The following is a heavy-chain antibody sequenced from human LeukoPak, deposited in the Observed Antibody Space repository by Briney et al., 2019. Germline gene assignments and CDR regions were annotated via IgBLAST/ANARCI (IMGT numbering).Heavy chain of an antibody. CDR2: IIPIFGTA. J-gene: IGHJ4*02. CDR3: ARGSASGIYPFDY. CDR1: GGTFSSYA. Sequence: SVKVSCKASGGTFSSYAISWVRQAPGQGLEWMGGIIPIFGTANYAQKFQGRVTIIADESTSTAYMDLSSLRSEDTAVYYCARGSASGIYPFDYWGQGTLVTVSS. V-gene: IGHV1-69*13. D-gene: IGHD3-10*01.